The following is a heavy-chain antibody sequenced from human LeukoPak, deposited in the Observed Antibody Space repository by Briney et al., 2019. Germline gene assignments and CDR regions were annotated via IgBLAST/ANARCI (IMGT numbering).Heavy chain of an antibody. Sequence: GASVKVSCKASGYTFTSYYMHWVRQAPGQGLEWMGIINPSGGGTSYAQKFQGRVTMTRDTSTSTVYMELSSLRSEDTAVYYCARGGFAGFLPDSSGYYYSGWGQGTLVTVSS. D-gene: IGHD3-22*01. CDR1: GYTFTSYY. J-gene: IGHJ4*02. CDR3: ARGGFAGFLPDSSGYYYSG. V-gene: IGHV1-46*01. CDR2: INPSGGGT.